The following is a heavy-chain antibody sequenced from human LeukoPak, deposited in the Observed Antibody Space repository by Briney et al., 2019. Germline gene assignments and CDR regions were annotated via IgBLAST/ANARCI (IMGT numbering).Heavy chain of an antibody. CDR1: GGSISSYY. J-gene: IGHJ4*02. CDR2: VYTSGNT. CDR3: ARDRQGHYFDY. V-gene: IGHV4-4*07. Sequence: SETLSLTCTVSGGSISSYYWSWIRQPAGKGLEWIGRVYTSGNTNYNPSLKSRVSMSVDTSKKQFSLKLSSVTAADTAVYYCARDRQGHYFDYWGQGTLVTVSS. D-gene: IGHD6-6*01.